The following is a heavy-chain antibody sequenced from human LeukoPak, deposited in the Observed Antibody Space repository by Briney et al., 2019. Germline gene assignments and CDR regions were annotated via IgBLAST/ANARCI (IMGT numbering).Heavy chain of an antibody. CDR1: GFILNSYG. D-gene: IGHD2-15*01. CDR3: AKQLGYCSDGSCYFPY. Sequence: PGRSLRLSCAASGFILNSYGMHWVRQAPGKGLEWVADIWFDGKNQHFADSVRGRFAISRDNSKNTVYLQINSLRAEDTAVYYCAKQLGYCSDGSCYFPYWGQGTLVTVSS. V-gene: IGHV3-33*03. J-gene: IGHJ4*02. CDR2: IWFDGKNQ.